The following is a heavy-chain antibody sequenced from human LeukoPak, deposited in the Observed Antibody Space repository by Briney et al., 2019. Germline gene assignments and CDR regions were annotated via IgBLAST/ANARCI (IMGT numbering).Heavy chain of an antibody. D-gene: IGHD2-15*01. CDR1: GFSLSTSGEA. CDR3: SQRGGP. CDR2: IYWNDDK. Sequence: ESGPTLVNPTQTLTLTCTFSGFSLSTSGEAVGWIRQPPGKALEWLALIYWNDDKRYGPSLKSRLTITKDTSKNQVVLTMANMDPVDTATYYCSQRGGPWGQGTLVTVSS. J-gene: IGHJ5*02. V-gene: IGHV2-5*01.